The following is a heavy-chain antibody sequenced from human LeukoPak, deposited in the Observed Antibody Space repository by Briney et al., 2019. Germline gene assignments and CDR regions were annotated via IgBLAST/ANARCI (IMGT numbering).Heavy chain of an antibody. CDR1: GYTFTNYS. CDR3: ARSWRGSSSDY. D-gene: IGHD2-2*01. J-gene: IGHJ4*02. Sequence: ASVKVSCKASGYTFTNYSLSWVRQAPGQGLEWMGWISIYNGNTNYAQKLQGRVTMTTDTSTSTAYMELRSLRSDDTAVYYCARSWRGSSSDYWGQGTLVTVSS. V-gene: IGHV1-18*01. CDR2: ISIYNGNT.